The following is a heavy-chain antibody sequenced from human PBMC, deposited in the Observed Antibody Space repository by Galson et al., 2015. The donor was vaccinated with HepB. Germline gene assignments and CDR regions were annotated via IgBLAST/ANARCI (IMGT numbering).Heavy chain of an antibody. CDR3: ARDDGLCSGGSCYPQKRYFDY. J-gene: IGHJ4*02. V-gene: IGHV3-21*01. D-gene: IGHD2-15*01. CDR2: ISSSSSYI. Sequence: SLRLSCAASGFTFSSYTMNWVRQAPGKGLEWVASISSSSSYIYYADSLKGRFTISRDNAKNSLFLQMNSLRAEDTAVYYCARDDGLCSGGSCYPQKRYFDYWGQGTLVTVSS. CDR1: GFTFSSYT.